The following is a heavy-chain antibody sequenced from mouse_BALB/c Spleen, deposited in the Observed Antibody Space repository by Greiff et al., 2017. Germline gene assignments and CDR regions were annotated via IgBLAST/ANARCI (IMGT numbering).Heavy chain of an antibody. CDR3: ARLYGNYVFAY. Sequence: EVQLVESGGGLVKPGGSLKLSCAASGFTFSSYAMSWVRQTPEKRLEWVASISSGGSTYYPDSVKGRFTISRDNARNILYLQMSSLRSEDTAMYYCARLYGNYVFAYWGQGTLVTVSA. CDR2: ISSGGST. D-gene: IGHD2-10*02. CDR1: GFTFSSYA. V-gene: IGHV5-6-5*01. J-gene: IGHJ3*01.